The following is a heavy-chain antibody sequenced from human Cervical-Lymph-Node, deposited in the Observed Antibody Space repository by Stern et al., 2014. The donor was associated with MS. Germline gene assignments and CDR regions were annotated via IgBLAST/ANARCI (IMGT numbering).Heavy chain of an antibody. J-gene: IGHJ4*02. V-gene: IGHV1-69*06. CDR2: ISPVFGTT. Sequence: QVQLVESGAEGKKTGSSGKVSCKASGDTFRSYAINWVRQVTGQGLEWIDGISPVFGTTNYAQNFQGIVTITADKSTNTAYMELMTLRSEDTAVYYCARGGGLVGYFDYWGQGTLVSVSS. CDR1: GDTFRSYA. D-gene: IGHD1-26*01. CDR3: ARGGGLVGYFDY.